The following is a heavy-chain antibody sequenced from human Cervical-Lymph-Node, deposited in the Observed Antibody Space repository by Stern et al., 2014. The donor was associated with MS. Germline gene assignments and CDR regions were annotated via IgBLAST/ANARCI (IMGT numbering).Heavy chain of an antibody. J-gene: IGHJ5*02. CDR3: APRPSLPVIWAPNWFAP. V-gene: IGHV2-5*02. D-gene: IGHD2/OR15-2a*01. CDR2: IYWDDDK. CDR1: GFSLGTRGVG. Sequence: QITLKESGPTLVKATQTLTLTCTFSGFSLGTRGVGVGWIRQTPGKAPEWLAIIYWDDDKRYSPSFKNRVTITKDTTKNQVALAMPNVDGEDTPTYSGAPRPSLPVIWAPNWFAPWGQGILVTVPS.